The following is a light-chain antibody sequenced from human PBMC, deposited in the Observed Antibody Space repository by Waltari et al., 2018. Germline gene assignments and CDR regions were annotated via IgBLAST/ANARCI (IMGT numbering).Light chain of an antibody. CDR3: MQGLEHPVT. CDR1: QSLLYINGYNY. J-gene: IGKJ5*01. Sequence: IVMTQSPLFLSVTPGESASISYRSSQSLLYINGYNYLDWYLQKPGQPPQLLIYLGSNRASGVPDRFSGGGSGTEFTLKISRVEAEDIGVYYCMQGLEHPVTFGQGTRLEIQ. V-gene: IGKV2-28*01. CDR2: LGS.